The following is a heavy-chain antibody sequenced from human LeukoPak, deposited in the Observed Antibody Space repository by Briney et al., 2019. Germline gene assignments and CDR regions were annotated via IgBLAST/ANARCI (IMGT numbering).Heavy chain of an antibody. J-gene: IGHJ3*02. Sequence: PGRSLRLSCAASGFTFDDYAMHWVRQAPGKGLEWVSGISWNSDIRGYADSVKGRFTISRDNAKNSLNLQMNSLRSEDTALYYCAKDTRAIVGSAHNAFDIWGQGTMVTVSS. CDR3: AKDTRAIVGSAHNAFDI. V-gene: IGHV3-9*01. CDR1: GFTFDDYA. CDR2: ISWNSDIR. D-gene: IGHD1-26*01.